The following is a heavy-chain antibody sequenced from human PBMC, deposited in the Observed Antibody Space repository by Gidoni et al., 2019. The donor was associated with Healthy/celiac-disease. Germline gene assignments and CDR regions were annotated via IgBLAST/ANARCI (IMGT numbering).Heavy chain of an antibody. D-gene: IGHD4-17*01. CDR3: TRDMMLRWSHFDY. J-gene: IGHJ4*02. V-gene: IGHV3-49*03. CDR2: IRSKAYGGTT. CDR1: GFTFGDYA. Sequence: EVQLVESGGGLVQPGRSLRISCTASGFTFGDYAMSWFRQAPGKGLGWVGFIRSKAYGGTTEYAASVKGRFTISRDDSKSIAYLQMNSLKTEDTAVYYCTRDMMLRWSHFDYWGQGTLVTVSS.